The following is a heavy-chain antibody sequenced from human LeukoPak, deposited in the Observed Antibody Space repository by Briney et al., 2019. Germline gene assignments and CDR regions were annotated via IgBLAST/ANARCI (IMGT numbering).Heavy chain of an antibody. V-gene: IGHV3-23*01. Sequence: GGSLRLSCAASGFAFSSYAMSWVRQAPGKGLEWVSAISGSGGDTWYADSVRGRFTISRDDSKNTLYMQVNSLRAEDTAVYYCAKDYYDISGSRYDFWGQGTLVTVSS. J-gene: IGHJ4*02. CDR2: ISGSGGDT. CDR3: AKDYYDISGSRYDF. D-gene: IGHD3-22*01. CDR1: GFAFSSYA.